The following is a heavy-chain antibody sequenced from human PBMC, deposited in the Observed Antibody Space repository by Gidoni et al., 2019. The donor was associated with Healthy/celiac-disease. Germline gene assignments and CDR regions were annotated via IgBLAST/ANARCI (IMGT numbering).Heavy chain of an antibody. CDR1: GSTFSRYG. J-gene: IGHJ4*02. Sequence: QVQLVESGGGVVQPGRSLRLSCAASGSTFSRYGMHWVRQAPGKGLEWVAVISYDGSNKYYADSVKGRFTISRDNSKNTLYLQMNSLRAEDTAVYYCAKLAGMGGTETDYWGQGTLVTVSS. CDR2: ISYDGSNK. D-gene: IGHD1-26*01. CDR3: AKLAGMGGTETDY. V-gene: IGHV3-30*18.